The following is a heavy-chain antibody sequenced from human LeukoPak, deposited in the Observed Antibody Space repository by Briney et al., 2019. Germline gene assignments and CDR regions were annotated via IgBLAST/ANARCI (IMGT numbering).Heavy chain of an antibody. D-gene: IGHD6-19*01. CDR3: ASGLVSGWYRIDY. Sequence: PGGSLRLSCAASGFTLSSYAMHWVGQAPGKGVEYGSAISSNGGSTYYANSVKGRFTISRDNSKNTLYLQMGSLRAEDMAVYYCASGLVSGWYRIDYWGQGTLVTVSS. CDR2: ISSNGGST. V-gene: IGHV3-64*01. J-gene: IGHJ4*02. CDR1: GFTLSSYA.